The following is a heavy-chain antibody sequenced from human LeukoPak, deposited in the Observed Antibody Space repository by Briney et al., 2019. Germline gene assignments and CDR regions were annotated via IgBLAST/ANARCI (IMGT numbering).Heavy chain of an antibody. CDR2: IYSGGST. CDR3: ARDIVVVVAPPEDYYYMDV. CDR1: GFTFSSYG. Sequence: GGSLRLSCAASGFTFSSYGMHWVRQAPGKGLEWVSVIYSGGSTYYADSVKGRFTISRDNSKNTLHLQMNSLRAEDTAVYYCARDIVVVVAPPEDYYYMDVWGKGTTVTVSS. J-gene: IGHJ6*03. V-gene: IGHV3-53*01. D-gene: IGHD2-15*01.